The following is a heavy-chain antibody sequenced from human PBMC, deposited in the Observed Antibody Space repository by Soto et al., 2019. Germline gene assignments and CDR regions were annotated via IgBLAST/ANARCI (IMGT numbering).Heavy chain of an antibody. Sequence: QLQLQESGSGLVKPSQTLSLTCAVSGGSISSGGYSWSWIRQPPGKGLEWIGYIYHSGSTYYNPSLKNGVTISVDRSKNQFSLKLSSVTAADTAVYYCARGSQWVVAATPHNAFDIWGQGTMVTGSS. CDR2: IYHSGST. D-gene: IGHD2-15*01. J-gene: IGHJ3*02. CDR1: GGSISSGGYS. CDR3: ARGSQWVVAATPHNAFDI. V-gene: IGHV4-30-2*01.